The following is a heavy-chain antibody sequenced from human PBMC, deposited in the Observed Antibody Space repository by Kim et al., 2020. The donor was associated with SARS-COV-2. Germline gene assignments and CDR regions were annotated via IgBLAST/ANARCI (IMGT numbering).Heavy chain of an antibody. V-gene: IGHV3-48*02. D-gene: IGHD1-7*01. J-gene: IGHJ4*02. Sequence: GGSLRLSCAASGFAFSSYTMNWVRQAPGKGLEWVSYITSGSSSIYYADSVKGRFTISRDNAKNSLYLQMNSLRDEDTAVYYCARTRIWNFPYFDYWGQGTLVTVSS. CDR2: ITSGSSSI. CDR3: ARTRIWNFPYFDY. CDR1: GFAFSSYT.